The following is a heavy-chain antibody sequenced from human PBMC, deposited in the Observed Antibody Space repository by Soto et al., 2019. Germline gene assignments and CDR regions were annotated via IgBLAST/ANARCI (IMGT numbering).Heavy chain of an antibody. Sequence: GSLRLSCATSGFTFSNHGMHWVRQAPGGGLDWVAVTSFDGGKKYYADSVNGRFTVSRDNSNNTLYLQMNSLRVEDTAVYYCAKVIDYGSEIYNRDYYYYGMDVWGRGTTVTVSS. V-gene: IGHV3-30*18. CDR1: GFTFSNHG. CDR2: TSFDGGKK. D-gene: IGHD3-10*01. J-gene: IGHJ6*02. CDR3: AKVIDYGSEIYNRDYYYYGMDV.